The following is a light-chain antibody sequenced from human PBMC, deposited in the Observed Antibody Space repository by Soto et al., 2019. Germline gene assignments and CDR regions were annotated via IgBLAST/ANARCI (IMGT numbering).Light chain of an antibody. V-gene: IGKV3-20*01. CDR1: QSVISTY. CDR2: DAS. J-gene: IGKJ5*01. CDR3: QQYGSSPIT. Sequence: EIVLTQSPGTLSLSPGERATLSCRASQSVISTYLAWYQQKPGQAPRLLIYDASSRATGIPDRFSGSGSGTDFTLTISRLEPEDFAVYYCQQYGSSPITFGQGTRLENK.